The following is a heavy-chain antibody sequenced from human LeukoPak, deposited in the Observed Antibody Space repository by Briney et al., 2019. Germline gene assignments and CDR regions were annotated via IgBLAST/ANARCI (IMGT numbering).Heavy chain of an antibody. Sequence: SETLSLTCTVSGGSISSYYWSWIRQPPGKGLEWIGYIYYSGSTNYNPSLKSRVTISVDTSKNQFSLKLSSVTAADTAVYYCARGESSSWWIYFDYWGRETLVTVS. V-gene: IGHV4-59*01. CDR1: GGSISSYY. CDR3: ARGESSSWWIYFDY. D-gene: IGHD6-13*01. CDR2: IYYSGST. J-gene: IGHJ4*02.